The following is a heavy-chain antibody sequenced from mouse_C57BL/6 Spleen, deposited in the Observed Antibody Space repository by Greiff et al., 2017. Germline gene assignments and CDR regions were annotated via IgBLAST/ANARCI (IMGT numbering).Heavy chain of an antibody. CDR3: ARWAQSTRRYYAMDY. V-gene: IGHV5-17*01. J-gene: IGHJ4*01. CDR2: ISSGSSTI. Sequence: DVQLQESGGGLVQPGGSLTLSCAASGFTFSDYGMHWVRQAPEKGLEWVAYISSGSSTIYYADTVKGRFTISRDNAKNTLFLPMTSLRSEDTAMYYCARWAQSTRRYYAMDYWGQGTSVTVSS. CDR1: GFTFSDYG. D-gene: IGHD3-2*02.